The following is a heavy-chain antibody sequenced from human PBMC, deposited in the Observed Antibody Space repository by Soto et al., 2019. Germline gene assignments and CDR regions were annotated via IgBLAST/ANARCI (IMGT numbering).Heavy chain of an antibody. CDR3: TRGDLGLNAY. Sequence: PGGTLRLPCTASGFTFGDSAMSWVRQAPGKGLEGISFIRNKAYRGTTKYAASVRGRCTISRDDSTTNAYLQMNSLKTEDTAVYYCTRGDLGLNAYWGQGTLVTASS. CDR1: GFTFGDSA. V-gene: IGHV3-49*04. J-gene: IGHJ4*02. D-gene: IGHD2-8*01. CDR2: IRNKAYRGTT.